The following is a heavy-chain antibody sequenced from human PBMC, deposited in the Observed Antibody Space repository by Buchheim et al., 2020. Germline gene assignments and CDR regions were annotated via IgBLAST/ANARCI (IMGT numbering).Heavy chain of an antibody. V-gene: IGHV3-30*18. D-gene: IGHD2-15*01. CDR2: ISYDGSNK. Sequence: QVQLVESGGGVVQPGRSLRLSCAASGFTFSSYGMHWVRQAPGKGLEWVAVISYDGSNKYYADSVKGRFTISRDNSKNTLYLQMNSLRAEDTAVDYCAKTLHGGGGNWGTDYWGQGTL. CDR3: AKTLHGGGGNWGTDY. CDR1: GFTFSSYG. J-gene: IGHJ4*02.